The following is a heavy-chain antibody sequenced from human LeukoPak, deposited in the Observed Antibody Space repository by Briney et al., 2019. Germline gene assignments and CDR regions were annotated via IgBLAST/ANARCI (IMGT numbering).Heavy chain of an antibody. Sequence: GGSLRLSCEDSGFTLRNFAVSWVRQAPGKGLEWVSVISGSGGSTHYADSVKGRFTISRDNSKNTVYLQMNSLRAEDTAVYYCAKDATSSRHQDWLDPWGQGTLVTVSS. CDR3: AKDATSSRHQDWLDP. CDR2: ISGSGGST. CDR1: GFTLRNFA. J-gene: IGHJ5*02. D-gene: IGHD2-2*01. V-gene: IGHV3-23*01.